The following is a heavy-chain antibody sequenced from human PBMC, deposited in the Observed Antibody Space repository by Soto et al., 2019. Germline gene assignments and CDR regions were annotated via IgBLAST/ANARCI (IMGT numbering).Heavy chain of an antibody. J-gene: IGHJ6*03. CDR2: ISGSGGST. CDR1: GFTFSSYA. Sequence: PGGSLRLSCAASGFTFSSYAMSWVRQAPGKGLEWVSAISGSGGSTYYADSVKGRFTISRDNSKNTLYLQMNSLRAEDTAVYYCAKLATGVVIIGRSDYYYMDVWGKGTTVTVSS. CDR3: AKLATGVVIIGRSDYYYMDV. V-gene: IGHV3-23*01. D-gene: IGHD3-3*01.